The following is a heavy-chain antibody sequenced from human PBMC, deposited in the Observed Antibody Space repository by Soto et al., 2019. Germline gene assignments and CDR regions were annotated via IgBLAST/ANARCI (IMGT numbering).Heavy chain of an antibody. V-gene: IGHV4-59*12. J-gene: IGHJ5*02. Sequence: SETLSLTCTVSGGSISSYYWSWIRQPPGKGLEWIGYIYYSGSTNYNPSLKSRVTISVDTSKNQFSLKLSSVTAADTAVYYCARGRFYYGSARNRFFDPWGQEPLVTVSS. D-gene: IGHD3-10*01. CDR2: IYYSGST. CDR3: ARGRFYYGSARNRFFDP. CDR1: GGSISSYY.